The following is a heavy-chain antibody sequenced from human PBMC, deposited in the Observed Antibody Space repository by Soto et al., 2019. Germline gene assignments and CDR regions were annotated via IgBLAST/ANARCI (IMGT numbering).Heavy chain of an antibody. CDR1: GFTFSSYA. V-gene: IGHV3-23*01. Sequence: GGSLRLSCAASGFTFSSYAMSWVRQAPGKGLEWVSAISGSGGSTYYADSVKGRFTNSRDNSKNTLYLQMNSLRAEDTAVYYCAKFVSENIGATSPVRYWGQGTLVTVSS. J-gene: IGHJ4*02. CDR3: AKFVSENIGATSPVRY. D-gene: IGHD5-12*01. CDR2: ISGSGGST.